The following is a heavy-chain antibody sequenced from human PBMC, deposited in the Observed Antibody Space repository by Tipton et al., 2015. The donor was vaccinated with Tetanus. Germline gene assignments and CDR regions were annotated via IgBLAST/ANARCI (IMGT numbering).Heavy chain of an antibody. J-gene: IGHJ6*02. CDR2: LNPRSGSA. CDR1: GYTFTSYG. V-gene: IGHV1-8*02. D-gene: IGHD2-15*01. Sequence: QSGAEVKKPGASVKVSCKASGYTFTSYGLNWVRKAAGRGFGWMGWLNPRSGSAAYAPRFQGRVTMTTNTSITTAFMEVASLTYEDTAVYCCASGSRIRHGLDVWGHGTSVTVSS. CDR3: ASGSRIRHGLDV.